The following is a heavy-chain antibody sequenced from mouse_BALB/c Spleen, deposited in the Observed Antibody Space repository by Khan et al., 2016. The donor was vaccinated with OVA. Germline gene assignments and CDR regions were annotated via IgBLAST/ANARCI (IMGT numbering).Heavy chain of an antibody. Sequence: EVQLVESGPGLVKPSQSLSLTCSVTGYSITSGSYWNWIRQFPGNKLEWMGYISYDGNNNYNPSLKNRISITRETSETQFFLQLNSVTSEDTATYYCARIYYFYEAYFDHWGQGTTLTVSS. CDR1: GYSITSGSY. CDR3: ARIYYFYEAYFDH. J-gene: IGHJ2*01. CDR2: ISYDGNN. V-gene: IGHV3-6*02. D-gene: IGHD2-2*01.